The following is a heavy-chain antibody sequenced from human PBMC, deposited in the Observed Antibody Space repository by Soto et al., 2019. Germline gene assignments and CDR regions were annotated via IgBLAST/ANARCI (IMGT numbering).Heavy chain of an antibody. CDR1: GFTFSSYA. Sequence: EVQLLESGGGLVQPGGSLRLSCAASGFTFSSYAMSWVRQAPGQGLEWVSAISGSGGSTYYADSVKGRFTISRDNSKNTLYLQMNSLRAEDTAVYYCARPNFYDFWSGYSYYFDYWGQGTLVTVSS. CDR2: ISGSGGST. D-gene: IGHD3-3*01. V-gene: IGHV3-23*01. J-gene: IGHJ4*02. CDR3: ARPNFYDFWSGYSYYFDY.